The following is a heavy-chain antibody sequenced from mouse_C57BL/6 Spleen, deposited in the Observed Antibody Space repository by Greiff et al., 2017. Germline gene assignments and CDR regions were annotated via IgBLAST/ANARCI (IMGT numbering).Heavy chain of an antibody. J-gene: IGHJ4*01. D-gene: IGHD4-1*01. CDR2: ISNLAYSI. V-gene: IGHV5-15*04. CDR1: GFTFSDYG. CDR3: ARRSWDAMDY. Sequence: EVQGVESGGGLVQPGGSLTLSCAASGFTFSDYGMAWVRQAPRKGPEWVAFISNLAYSIYYADTVTGRFTTARENAKNTLYLEMSSLRSEDTAMYYCARRSWDAMDYWGQGTSVTVSS.